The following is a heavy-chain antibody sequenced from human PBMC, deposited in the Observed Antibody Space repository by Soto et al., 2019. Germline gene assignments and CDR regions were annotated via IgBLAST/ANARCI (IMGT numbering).Heavy chain of an antibody. D-gene: IGHD6-19*01. J-gene: IGHJ3*02. CDR1: GFTFSSYG. V-gene: IGHV3-33*01. CDR3: ARDTWVVVAGTVDAFDI. CDR2: IWYDGSNK. Sequence: QVQLVESGGGVVQPGRSLRLSCAASGFTFSSYGMHWVRQAPGKGLEWVAVIWYDGSNKYYADSVKGRFTISRDNSKNTLYLQMNSLRAEDTAVYYCARDTWVVVAGTVDAFDIWGQGTMVTVSS.